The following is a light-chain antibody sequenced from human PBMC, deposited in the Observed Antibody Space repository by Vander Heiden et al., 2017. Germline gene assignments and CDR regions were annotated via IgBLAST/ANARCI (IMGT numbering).Light chain of an antibody. CDR3: QQYNSYST. CDR2: KAS. Sequence: DIQMTQSTSTLSASVGDRVTITCRASQSISSWLAWYQQKPGKAPKLLIYKASSLESGVPSRFSGSGSGTEFTLTISSLQPDDFATYYCQQYNSYSTFGSGTKVDIK. V-gene: IGKV1-5*03. J-gene: IGKJ3*01. CDR1: QSISSW.